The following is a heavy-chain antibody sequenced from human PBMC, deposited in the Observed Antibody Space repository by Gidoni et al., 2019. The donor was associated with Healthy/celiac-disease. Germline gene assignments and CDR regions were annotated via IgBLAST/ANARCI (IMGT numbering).Heavy chain of an antibody. CDR3: ARDSSGWPDY. D-gene: IGHD6-19*01. Sequence: CKASGGTFSSYAISWVRQATGQGLEWMGRIIPILGIAKYAQKFQGRVTITADKSTSTAYMELSSLRSEDTAVYYCARDSSGWPDYWGQGTLVTVSS. CDR2: IIPILGIA. CDR1: GGTFSSYA. V-gene: IGHV1-69*04. J-gene: IGHJ4*02.